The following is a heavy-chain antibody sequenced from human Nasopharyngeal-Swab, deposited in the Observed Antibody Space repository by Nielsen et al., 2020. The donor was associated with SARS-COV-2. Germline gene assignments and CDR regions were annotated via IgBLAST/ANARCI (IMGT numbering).Heavy chain of an antibody. CDR1: RFTFSSYG. Sequence: GGSLRLSCEASRFTFSSYGMHWVRQAPGKGLEWVAVISYDGSEKYYADSVKGRFIISRDNSKNTLYLQMNSLRAEDTAVYYCARDEQLCLDYWGQGTLVTVSS. CDR2: ISYDGSEK. D-gene: IGHD5-18*01. CDR3: ARDEQLCLDY. V-gene: IGHV3-30*03. J-gene: IGHJ4*02.